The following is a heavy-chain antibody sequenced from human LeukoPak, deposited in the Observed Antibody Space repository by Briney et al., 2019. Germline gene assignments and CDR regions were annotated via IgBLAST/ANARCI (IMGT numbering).Heavy chain of an antibody. D-gene: IGHD3-10*01. CDR2: ISSSSSTI. CDR3: ARFGESNDYYVDY. V-gene: IGHV3-48*03. CDR1: GFTFSSYE. J-gene: IGHJ4*02. Sequence: GGSLRLSCAASGFTFSSYEMTWVRQAPGTGLEWISNISSSSSTIYYANSVKGRFTISRDNAKNSLYLQMNSPGAEDTAVYYCARFGESNDYYVDYWGEGTLVTVSS.